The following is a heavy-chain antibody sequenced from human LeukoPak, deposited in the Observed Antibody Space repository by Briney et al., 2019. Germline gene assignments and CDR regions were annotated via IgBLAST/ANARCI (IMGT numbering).Heavy chain of an antibody. CDR3: ARGRGWADY. J-gene: IGHJ4*02. D-gene: IGHD6-19*01. Sequence: GESLKISCKGSGYTFTNNWISWVRQMPGKGLEWMGWINPRDSYADYSPSFQGHVTISGDRSISTTYLQWRSLQASDTAIYFCARGRGWADYWGQGTLVTVSS. V-gene: IGHV5-10-1*01. CDR2: INPRDSYA. CDR1: GYTFTNNW.